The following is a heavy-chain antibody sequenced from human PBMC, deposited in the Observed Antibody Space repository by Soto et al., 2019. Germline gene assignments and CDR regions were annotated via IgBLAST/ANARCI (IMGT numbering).Heavy chain of an antibody. D-gene: IGHD5-12*01. Sequence: SETLSLTCSVSGGSISSYYWSWIRQPPGKGLEWIGYIYYSGSTTYNPSLKSRVTISVDTSKNHFSLRLSSVTAADTAVYYCARARRNGYNSLPLPFDCWGQGTLVTVSS. CDR1: GGSISSYY. CDR3: ARARRNGYNSLPLPFDC. J-gene: IGHJ4*02. V-gene: IGHV4-59*01. CDR2: IYYSGST.